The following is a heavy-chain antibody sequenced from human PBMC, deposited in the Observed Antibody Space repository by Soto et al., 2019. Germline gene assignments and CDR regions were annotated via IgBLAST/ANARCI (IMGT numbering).Heavy chain of an antibody. J-gene: IGHJ4*02. D-gene: IGHD1-26*01. CDR3: ARHHVRGRTIAGAAEF. Sequence: QVQLQQWGAGLLKPSETLSLTCAVYGGSLSGYYWSWIRQPPGKPLEWIGEINYSGNTNYNPSLKSRVTISVDTSKNQLFLNLSSVTTADTAMYYCARHHVRGRTIAGAAEFWGQGTLVTVSS. CDR2: INYSGNT. CDR1: GGSLSGYY. V-gene: IGHV4-34*01.